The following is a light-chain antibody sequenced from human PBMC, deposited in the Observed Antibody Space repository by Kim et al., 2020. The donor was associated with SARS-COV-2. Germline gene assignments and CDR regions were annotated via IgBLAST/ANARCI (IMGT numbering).Light chain of an antibody. V-gene: IGLV1-51*01. J-gene: IGLJ2*01. CDR1: NPNVGGED. CDR3: GRWDSGMGVGV. CDR2: DDT. Sequence: GQTVTIACSGTNPNVGGEDITWFQQFPGSAPKLLIYDDTKRPLGIPGRFSASVSGTSATLRITGLQSGDEADYYCGRWDSGMGVGVFGGGTQLTVL.